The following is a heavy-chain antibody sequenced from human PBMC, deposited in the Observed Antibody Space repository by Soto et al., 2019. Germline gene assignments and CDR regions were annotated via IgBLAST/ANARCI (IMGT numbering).Heavy chain of an antibody. CDR1: GGSFSGYY. V-gene: IGHV4-34*01. CDR2: INHSGST. Sequence: QMHLQQWGAGLLKPSETLSLTCAVYGGSFSGYYWSWRRQPPGKGLEWIGEINHSGSTNFNPSLKSRVSISVNTSKKQYSLRLNSVTAADTAVYYCAAHLKTTVTAYWYFDLWGRDTLVTVSS. CDR3: AAHLKTTVTAYWYFDL. D-gene: IGHD4-17*01. J-gene: IGHJ2*01.